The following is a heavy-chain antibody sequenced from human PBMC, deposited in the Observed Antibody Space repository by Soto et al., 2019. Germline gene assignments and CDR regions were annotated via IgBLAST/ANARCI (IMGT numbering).Heavy chain of an antibody. CDR1: GYTFTSYG. D-gene: IGHD2-2*01. CDR2: ISAYNGNT. CDR3: RSSTSCYDESCVDV. V-gene: IGHV1-18*04. Sequence: ASVKVSCKASGYTFTSYGISWVRQAPGQGLEWMGWISAYNGNTNYAQKLQGRVTMTTDTSKNHFSLELSSVTAADTAMYYCRSSTSCYDESCVDVWGQGTMVTVSS. J-gene: IGHJ6*02.